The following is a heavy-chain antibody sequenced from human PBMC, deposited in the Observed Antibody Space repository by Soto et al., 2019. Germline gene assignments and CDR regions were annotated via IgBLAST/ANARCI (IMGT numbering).Heavy chain of an antibody. D-gene: IGHD3-16*02. CDR3: ARVYYDYVWGSYRFQYYFDY. V-gene: IGHV1-8*01. CDR1: GYTFTSYD. CDR2: MNPNSGNT. Sequence: QVQLVQSGAEVKKPGASVKVSCKASGYTFTSYDINWVRQATGQGLEWMGWMNPNSGNTGYAQKFQGRVTMTRNTSISTAYMELSSLRSEDTAVYYCARVYYDYVWGSYRFQYYFDYWGQGTLVTVSS. J-gene: IGHJ4*02.